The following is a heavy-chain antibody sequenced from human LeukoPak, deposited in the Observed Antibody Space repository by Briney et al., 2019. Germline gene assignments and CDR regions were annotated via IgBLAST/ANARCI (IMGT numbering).Heavy chain of an antibody. CDR1: GFTFSTYA. J-gene: IGHJ4*02. D-gene: IGHD6-13*01. V-gene: IGHV3-23*01. CDR3: AKAHYTSSWPLDY. CDR2: ISASGNTA. Sequence: GGSLRLSCTASGFTFSTYAMSWVRQAPGKGLEWVSAISASGNTAYYADSLKGRFTISRDNSKDTLFLRMNDLRAEDTALYYCAKAHYTSSWPLDYWGRGTLVTVSS.